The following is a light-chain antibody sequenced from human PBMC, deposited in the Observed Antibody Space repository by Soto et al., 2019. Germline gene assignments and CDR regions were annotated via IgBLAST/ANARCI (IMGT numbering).Light chain of an antibody. CDR1: QDIRND. Sequence: AIQMTQSPSSLSASVGDRVTITCRASQDIRNDLGWYQQKPGKAPQILINPASKLKSAVPSRFSGSGSGTDFTLTISSLQPEDFATYYCLQDYNYPRTFGQGTRVEVK. CDR2: PAS. CDR3: LQDYNYPRT. J-gene: IGKJ1*01. V-gene: IGKV1-6*02.